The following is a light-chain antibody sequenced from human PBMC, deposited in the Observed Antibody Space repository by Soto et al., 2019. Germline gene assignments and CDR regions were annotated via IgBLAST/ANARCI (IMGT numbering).Light chain of an antibody. V-gene: IGKV3-11*01. CDR1: QSISSY. Sequence: EIVLTQSPATLSLSPGERATLSCRASQSISSYLAWYQQKPGQAPRLLIYDASNRASGIPARFSGSGSGTDFTLTISRLEPEDFELDSCQQRSNWPRTLGQAPTVHIK. CDR3: QQRSNWPRT. J-gene: IGKJ1*01. CDR2: DAS.